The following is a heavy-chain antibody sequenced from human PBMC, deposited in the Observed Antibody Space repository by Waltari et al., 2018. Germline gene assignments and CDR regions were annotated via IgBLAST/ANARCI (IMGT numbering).Heavy chain of an antibody. CDR2: IYSGGSST. CDR3: AKEYSGYDPLENY. Sequence: EVQLLESGGGLVQPGGSLRLSCAASGFTFSSYAMSWVRQAPGKGLEWVSVIYSGGSSTYYADSVKGRFTISRDNSKNTLYLQMNSLRAEDTAVYYCAKEYSGYDPLENYWGQGTLVTVSS. J-gene: IGHJ4*02. D-gene: IGHD5-12*01. CDR1: GFTFSSYA. V-gene: IGHV3-23*03.